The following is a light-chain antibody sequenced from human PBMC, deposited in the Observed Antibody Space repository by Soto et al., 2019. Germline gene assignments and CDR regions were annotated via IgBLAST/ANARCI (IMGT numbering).Light chain of an antibody. CDR3: HQSYSTPRT. J-gene: IGKJ1*01. V-gene: IGKV1-39*01. CDR2: AAS. CDR1: QCISNY. Sequence: DIQMTQSPSSLSASVGDRVTITCRASQCISNYLNWYQQKPGKAPKLLMYAASSLQSGVPSSFGGSGSGTDFTLTISSLQPEDFATYYWHQSYSTPRTFGQGTKVEIK.